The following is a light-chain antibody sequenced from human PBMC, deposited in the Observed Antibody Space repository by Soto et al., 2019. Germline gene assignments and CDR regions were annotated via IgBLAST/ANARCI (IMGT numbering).Light chain of an antibody. CDR3: SSDVSGYSLGV. Sequence: QSALTQPASVSGSPGQSITISCIGASSDINTSRYVSWYQQHPGKAPKLLIYEVSIRPSGVSSRFSGSKSANTASLTISGLQPEDEADYFCSSDVSGYSLGVFAGGTKLTVL. V-gene: IGLV2-14*01. CDR2: EVS. J-gene: IGLJ3*02. CDR1: SSDINTSRY.